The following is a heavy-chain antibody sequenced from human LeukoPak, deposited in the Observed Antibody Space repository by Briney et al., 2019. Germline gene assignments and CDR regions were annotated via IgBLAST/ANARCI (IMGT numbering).Heavy chain of an antibody. CDR2: TYYKSKCYN. CDR1: GDSVCSNSAA. CDR3: ARDSGSYSRSYTFDS. J-gene: IGHJ4*02. V-gene: IGHV6-1*01. Sequence: SQTLSLTCAISGDSVCSNSAAWNWIRQSPSRGREGRGSTYYKSKCYNDYAVSVKSRITINADTPANQSSLQVKSVTPEDTAVYYCARDSGSYSRSYTFDSWGQGTLVTVSS. D-gene: IGHD6-13*01.